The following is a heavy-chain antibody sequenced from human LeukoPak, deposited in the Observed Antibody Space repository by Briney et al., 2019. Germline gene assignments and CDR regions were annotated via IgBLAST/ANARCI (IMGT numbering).Heavy chain of an antibody. Sequence: GASVKVSCKASGYTFTSYDINWVRQATGQGLEWMGGFDPEDGETIYAQKFQGRVTMTEDTSTDTAYMELSSLRSEDTAVYYCASYRYSSGWSPWGAFDIWGQGTMVTVSS. CDR1: GYTFTSYD. V-gene: IGHV1-24*01. J-gene: IGHJ3*02. CDR2: FDPEDGET. D-gene: IGHD6-19*01. CDR3: ASYRYSSGWSPWGAFDI.